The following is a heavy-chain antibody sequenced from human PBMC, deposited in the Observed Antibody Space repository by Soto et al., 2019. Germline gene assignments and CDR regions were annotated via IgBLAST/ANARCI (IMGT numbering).Heavy chain of an antibody. CDR3: ARIASAGRGWDV. V-gene: IGHV3-7*01. CDR2: IKQDGSEK. D-gene: IGHD6-13*01. Sequence: EVQLVESGGGLVQPGGSLRLSCAASGFTLSSYWMSWVRQAPGKGLEWVGNIKQDGSEKNYVDFMEGRFTISRDNAENSLYLQMNSLRAEDTAVYYCARIASAGRGWDVWGQGTTVVVSS. J-gene: IGHJ6*02. CDR1: GFTLSSYW.